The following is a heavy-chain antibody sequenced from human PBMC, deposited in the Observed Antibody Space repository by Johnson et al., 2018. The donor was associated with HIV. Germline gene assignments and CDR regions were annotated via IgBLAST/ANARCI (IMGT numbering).Heavy chain of an antibody. V-gene: IGHV3-33*01. CDR2: IWYDGSNK. Sequence: QVQLVESGGGVVQPGRSLRLSCAASGFTFSSYGMHWVRQAPGKGLEWVAVIWYDGSNKYYADSVKGRFTISRDTSKNTLYVQMNGLRAEDSAVYYCATGSLVVVGADGLLQLHDAFDIWGRGTKVTVSS. CDR3: ATGSLVVVGADGLLQLHDAFDI. CDR1: GFTFSSYG. D-gene: IGHD2-15*01. J-gene: IGHJ3*02.